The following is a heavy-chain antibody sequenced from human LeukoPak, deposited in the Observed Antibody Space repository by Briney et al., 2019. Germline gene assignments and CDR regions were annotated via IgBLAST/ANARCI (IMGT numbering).Heavy chain of an antibody. CDR2: ISAYNGNT. CDR1: GYTFTSYG. V-gene: IGHV1-18*01. CDR3: ARIDRYYYDSSGYTPPDY. D-gene: IGHD3-22*01. Sequence: GASVKVSCKASGYTFTSYGISWVRQAPGQGLEWMGWISAYNGNTNYAQKLQGRVTMTTDTSTSTAYMELRSLRSDDTAVYYCARIDRYYYDSSGYTPPDYWGQGTLVTVPS. J-gene: IGHJ4*02.